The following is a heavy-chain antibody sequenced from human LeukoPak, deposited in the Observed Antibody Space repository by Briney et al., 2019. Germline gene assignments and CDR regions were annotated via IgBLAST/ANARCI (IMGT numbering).Heavy chain of an antibody. J-gene: IGHJ4*02. Sequence: GGSLRLSCTASGFIFGDYWMSWVRQAPGRGLEWLATIKQDGSEKSYVDSVKGRFTISRDNTKKSLSLQTNSLRGEDTAVYYCARDVGGSLDYWGQGTLVTVSS. CDR1: GFIFGDYW. V-gene: IGHV3-7*01. D-gene: IGHD1-26*01. CDR2: IKQDGSEK. CDR3: ARDVGGSLDY.